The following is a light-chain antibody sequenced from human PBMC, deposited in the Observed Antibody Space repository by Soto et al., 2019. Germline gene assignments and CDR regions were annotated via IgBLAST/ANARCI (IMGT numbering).Light chain of an antibody. CDR1: TSDVGGYEY. CDR2: EVS. Sequence: QSALTQPRSVSGSPGQSVTISCTGTTSDVGGYEYVSWYQQYPGKAPKLMIYEVSKRPSGVPDRFSGSKSGNTASLTISGLQAADEADYYCSLYTSENAYVFGTGTQLTVL. J-gene: IGLJ1*01. V-gene: IGLV2-11*01. CDR3: SLYTSENAYV.